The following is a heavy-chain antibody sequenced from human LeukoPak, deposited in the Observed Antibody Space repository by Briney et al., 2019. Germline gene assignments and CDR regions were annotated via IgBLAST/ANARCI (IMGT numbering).Heavy chain of an antibody. CDR3: AKDAGDKSNYYGLDV. CDR2: ISLSAGSI. D-gene: IGHD1-26*01. Sequence: GASVKVSCKASAYIFQNYYMHWVRQASGQGLEWMGSISLSAGSISYAQKFRGRLTISRDTSTSTVYMELSSLRSEDTAVYYCAKDAGDKSNYYGLDVWGQGTTVTVSS. V-gene: IGHV1-46*02. CDR1: AYIFQNYY. J-gene: IGHJ6*02.